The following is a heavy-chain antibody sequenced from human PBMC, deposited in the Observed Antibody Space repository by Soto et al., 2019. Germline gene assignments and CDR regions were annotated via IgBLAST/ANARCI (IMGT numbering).Heavy chain of an antibody. CDR1: GGSISSGAYS. CDR3: AKEGDYSAYDI. V-gene: IGHV4-30-2*01. D-gene: IGHD4-17*01. Sequence: QLQLQESGSGLVKPSQTLSLTCTVSGGSISSGAYSWGWIRQPPGKGLEWIGYIYHTGSSYYTPSLRNRVTISVDKSKNHFSLELTSLTAWDAAVYFCAKEGDYSAYDIWDQGTMVIVSS. CDR2: IYHTGSS. J-gene: IGHJ3*02.